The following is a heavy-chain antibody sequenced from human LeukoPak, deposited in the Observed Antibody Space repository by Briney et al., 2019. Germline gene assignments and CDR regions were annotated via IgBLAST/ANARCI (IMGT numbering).Heavy chain of an antibody. Sequence: PSETLSLTCSVSGYSISSGYYWGWIRQPPGKGLEWIGTIYHSESPYYNPSLKSRVTISVDTSKNQSSLKLTSVTAADTAVYYCASAPNYDFWSGWFDSWAQGTLVTVSS. D-gene: IGHD3-3*01. V-gene: IGHV4-38-2*02. CDR2: IYHSESP. CDR3: ASAPNYDFWSGWFDS. CDR1: GYSISSGYY. J-gene: IGHJ5*01.